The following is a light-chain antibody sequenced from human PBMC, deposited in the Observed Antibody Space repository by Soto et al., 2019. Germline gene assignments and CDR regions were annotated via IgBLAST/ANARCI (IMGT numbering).Light chain of an antibody. J-gene: IGKJ4*01. CDR3: QQYGRSPLT. V-gene: IGKV3-20*01. Sequence: EIVLTQSPGTLSLSPGERATLSCRASQSVSSSFLAWYQQKPGQAPRLLIYGASSRATRIPDRFSGSGSGTDFTLTISRLEPEDVAEYYCQQYGRSPLTFGGGTKVEIK. CDR1: QSVSSSF. CDR2: GAS.